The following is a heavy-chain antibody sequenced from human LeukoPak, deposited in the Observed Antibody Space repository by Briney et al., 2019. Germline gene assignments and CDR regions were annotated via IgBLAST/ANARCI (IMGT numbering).Heavy chain of an antibody. CDR1: GGSISSGGYY. V-gene: IGHV4-31*03. CDR3: ARTYGSGSYPHDY. Sequence: SQTLSLTCTVSGGSISSGGYYWSWIRQHPGKGLEWIGYIYYSGSTNYNPSLKSRVTISVDTSKNQFSLKLSSVTAADTAVYYCARTYGSGSYPHDYWGQGTLVTVSS. D-gene: IGHD1-26*01. J-gene: IGHJ4*02. CDR2: IYYSGST.